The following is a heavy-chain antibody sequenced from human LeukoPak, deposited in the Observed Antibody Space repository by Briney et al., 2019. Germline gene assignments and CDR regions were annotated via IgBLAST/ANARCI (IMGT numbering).Heavy chain of an antibody. V-gene: IGHV3-9*01. CDR2: ISWNGGSI. J-gene: IGHJ4*02. CDR1: GFAFDDYA. D-gene: IGHD5-18*01. CDR3: AKDVNSYGYYFDY. Sequence: GRSLRLSCAASGFAFDDYAMHWVRQAPGKGLEWVSGISWNGGSIGYGDSVKGRFTISRDNAKNSLYLQMNSLRAEDTALYYCAKDVNSYGYYFDYWGQGTLVTVSS.